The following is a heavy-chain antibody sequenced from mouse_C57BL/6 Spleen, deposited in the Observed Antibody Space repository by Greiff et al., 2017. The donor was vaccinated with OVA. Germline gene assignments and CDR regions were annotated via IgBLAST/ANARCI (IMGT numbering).Heavy chain of an antibody. J-gene: IGHJ4*01. V-gene: IGHV5-17*01. D-gene: IGHD1-1*01. CDR1: GFTFSDYG. CDR2: ISSGSSTI. CDR3: ARFGIYYDGSSYSYAMDY. Sequence: EVMLVESGGGLVKPGGSLKLSCAASGFTFSDYGMHWVRQAPEKGLEWVAYISSGSSTIYYADTVKGRFTISRDNAKNTLFLQMTSLRSEDTAMYYCARFGIYYDGSSYSYAMDYWGQGTSVTVSS.